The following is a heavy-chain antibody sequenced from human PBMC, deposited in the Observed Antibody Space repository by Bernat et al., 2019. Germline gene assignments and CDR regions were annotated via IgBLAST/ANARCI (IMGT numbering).Heavy chain of an antibody. V-gene: IGHV3-48*03. Sequence: EVHLEESGGGLVQPGGSLRLSCAASGFTFRTYEMNWVRQAPGKGLEWISYISSRGNSMYYADSVKGRFTISRDNAKNSLYLQMHSLRADDTAVYYCARAFYYGAYEGAFDYWGQGTLVTVSS. CDR1: GFTFRTYE. CDR2: ISSRGNSM. D-gene: IGHD4-17*01. J-gene: IGHJ4*02. CDR3: ARAFYYGAYEGAFDY.